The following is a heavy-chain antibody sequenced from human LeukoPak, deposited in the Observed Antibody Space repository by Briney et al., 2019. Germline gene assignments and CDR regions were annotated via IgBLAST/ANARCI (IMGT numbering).Heavy chain of an antibody. V-gene: IGHV3-64D*09. CDR2: ISSNGGST. CDR3: VKGLMGYSSGWYIGGNYFDY. D-gene: IGHD6-19*01. J-gene: IGHJ4*02. Sequence: PGGSLRLSCSASGFTFSSYAMHWVRQAPGKGLEYVSAISSNGGSTYYADSVKGRFTISRDNSKNTLYLQMSSLRAEDTAVYYCVKGLMGYSSGWYIGGNYFDYWGQGTLVTVSS. CDR1: GFTFSSYA.